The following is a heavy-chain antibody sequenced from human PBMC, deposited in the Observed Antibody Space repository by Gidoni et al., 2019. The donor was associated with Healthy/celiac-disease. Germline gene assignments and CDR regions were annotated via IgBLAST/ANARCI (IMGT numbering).Heavy chain of an antibody. V-gene: IGHV4-34*01. J-gene: IGHJ4*02. CDR2: INHSRST. D-gene: IGHD6-6*01. CDR1: GGSFSGYY. Sequence: QVQLQQWGAGLLKPSETLSLTCAVYGGSFSGYYWSWIRQPPGKGLEWIGEINHSRSTNYNPSLKSRVTISVDTSKNQFSLKLSSVTAADTAVYYCARARATAARRGYFDYWGQGTLVTVSS. CDR3: ARARATAARRGYFDY.